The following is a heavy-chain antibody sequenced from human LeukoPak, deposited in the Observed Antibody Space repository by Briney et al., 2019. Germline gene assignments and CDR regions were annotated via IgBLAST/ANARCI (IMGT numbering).Heavy chain of an antibody. CDR2: IYYSGST. CDR1: GGSISSYY. J-gene: IGHJ4*02. D-gene: IGHD3-16*01. Sequence: SETLSLTCTVSGGSISSYYWSWIRQPPGKGLEWIGYIYYSGSTNYNPSLKSRVTISVDTSKNHFSLKLSSVTAADTAVYYCARDQGEHYDYWGQGTLVTVSS. V-gene: IGHV4-59*01. CDR3: ARDQGEHYDY.